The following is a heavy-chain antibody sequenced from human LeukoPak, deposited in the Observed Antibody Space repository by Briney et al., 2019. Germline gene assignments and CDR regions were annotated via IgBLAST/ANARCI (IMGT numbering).Heavy chain of an antibody. V-gene: IGHV1-18*01. Sequence: ASVKVSCKASGYTFTSYGISWVRQAPGQGLEWRGWISAYNGNTNYAQKLQGRVTMTTDTSTSTAYMELRSLRSDDTAVYYCARGSRCSSTSCYRSEYFQHWGQGTLVTVSS. CDR2: ISAYNGNT. CDR3: ARGSRCSSTSCYRSEYFQH. J-gene: IGHJ1*01. D-gene: IGHD2-2*02. CDR1: GYTFTSYG.